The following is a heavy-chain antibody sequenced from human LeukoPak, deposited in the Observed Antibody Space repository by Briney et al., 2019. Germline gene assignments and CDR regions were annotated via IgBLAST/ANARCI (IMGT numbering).Heavy chain of an antibody. CDR1: GFTFSDAW. D-gene: IGHD6-19*01. CDR3: ARGVHSRGWYDY. V-gene: IGHV4-59*01. Sequence: GSLRLSCAASGFTFSDAWMSWVRQAPGKGLEWIGYIYYSGSTNYNPSLKSRVTISVDTSKNQFSLKLRSVTAADTAVYYCARGVHSRGWYDYWGQGTLVTVSS. CDR2: IYYSGST. J-gene: IGHJ4*02.